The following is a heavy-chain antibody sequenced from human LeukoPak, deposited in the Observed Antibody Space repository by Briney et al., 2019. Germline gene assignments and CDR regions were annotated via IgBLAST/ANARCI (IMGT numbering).Heavy chain of an antibody. CDR2: ISSSSIYI. CDR1: GFTFSTYS. CDR3: AKAQLDYDSSGYYHY. D-gene: IGHD3-22*01. J-gene: IGHJ4*02. V-gene: IGHV3-21*04. Sequence: PGGSLRLSCAASGFTFSTYSMNWVRQAPGKGLEWVSSISSSSIYIYYADSVRGRFTISRDNAKNSLFLQMNSLRAEDTAVYYCAKAQLDYDSSGYYHYWGQGTLVTVSS.